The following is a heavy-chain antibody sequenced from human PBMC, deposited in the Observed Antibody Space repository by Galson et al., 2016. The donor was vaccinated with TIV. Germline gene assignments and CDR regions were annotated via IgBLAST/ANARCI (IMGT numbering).Heavy chain of an antibody. CDR2: IRYDGSRR. V-gene: IGHV3-30*02. J-gene: IGHJ6*02. CDR3: ASGVVAHTYYFYGMDV. CDR1: GFTFSSFG. Sequence: SLRLSCAVSGFTFSSFGMHWVRQAPGKGLEWVALIRYDGSRRYYADSVKGRFTISRDDSKNTLYLQMNGLRRDDSAVYYCASGVVAHTYYFYGMDVWGQGTTVTVSS. D-gene: IGHD2-15*01.